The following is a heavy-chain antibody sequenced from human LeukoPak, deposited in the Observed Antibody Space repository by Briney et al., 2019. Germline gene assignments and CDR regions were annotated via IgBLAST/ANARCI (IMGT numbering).Heavy chain of an antibody. J-gene: IGHJ4*02. CDR3: ARLPCYDSSGYYYFDY. D-gene: IGHD3-22*01. CDR1: GYTFTDYY. CDR2: INPNSGDT. Sequence: ASVKVSCKASGYTFTDYYIHWVRQAPGQGLEWMGRINPNSGDTNYPQKFQGRVTMTRDTSISAAYMELSRLRSDDTAVYYCARLPCYDSSGYYYFDYWGQGTLVTVSS. V-gene: IGHV1-2*06.